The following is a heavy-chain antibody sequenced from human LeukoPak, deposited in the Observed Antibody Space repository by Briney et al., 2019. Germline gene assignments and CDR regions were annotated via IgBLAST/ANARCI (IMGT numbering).Heavy chain of an antibody. V-gene: IGHV3-30*04. CDR3: ARDDASSGYRSTHFDY. D-gene: IGHD3-22*01. CDR1: GFTFSSYA. Sequence: PGGTLRLSCAASGFTFSSYAMHWVRQAPGKGLEWVAVISYDGSNKYYADSVKGRLTISRDNSKNTLYLQMDSLRAEDTAVYYCARDDASSGYRSTHFDYWGQGTLVTVSS. CDR2: ISYDGSNK. J-gene: IGHJ4*02.